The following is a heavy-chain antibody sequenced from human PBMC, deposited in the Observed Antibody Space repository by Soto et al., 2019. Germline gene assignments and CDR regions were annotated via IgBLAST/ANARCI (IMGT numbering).Heavy chain of an antibody. CDR3: ARETQWRMHDAFNL. CDR2: ISSSGSTI. V-gene: IGHV3-11*01. CDR1: GFTLSDYH. Sequence: QVQLVASGGGLVEPGGSLRLSCAASGFTLSDYHVSWIRQAPGKGLEWVSYISSSGSTIYYAGSMKGRFTISRDNAQNSIFPKMNIIIAEDTAEYYFARETQWRMHDAFNLWGQGTMVTVSS. J-gene: IGHJ3*01. D-gene: IGHD6-19*01.